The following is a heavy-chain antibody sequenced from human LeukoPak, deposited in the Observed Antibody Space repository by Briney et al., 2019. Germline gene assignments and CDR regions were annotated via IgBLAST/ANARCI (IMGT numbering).Heavy chain of an antibody. Sequence: SETLSLTCTVSGGSISGYFWSWIRQPPGKGLEWIGYIYYSGSTNYNPSLKSRVTISVDTSKNQFSLKLSSVTAADTAVYYCARGGWLQFPFDYWGQGTLVTVSS. D-gene: IGHD5-24*01. CDR1: GGSISGYF. CDR3: ARGGWLQFPFDY. CDR2: IYYSGST. V-gene: IGHV4-59*01. J-gene: IGHJ4*02.